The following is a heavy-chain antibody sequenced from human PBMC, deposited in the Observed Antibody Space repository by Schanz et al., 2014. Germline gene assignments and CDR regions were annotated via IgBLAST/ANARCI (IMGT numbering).Heavy chain of an antibody. V-gene: IGHV3-21*01. CDR3: ARDDAWAFDY. CDR1: GFTFSNYT. J-gene: IGHJ4*01. Sequence: EVQLVESGGGLVKPGGSLRLSCAASGFTFSNYTMYWVRQAPGKGLEWVSSITSTSRYIYYADSLKGRFTISRDNAKNSVYLQMNSLRDEDTAVYYCARDDAWAFDYWGHGTLVTVSS. D-gene: IGHD7-27*01. CDR2: ITSTSRYI.